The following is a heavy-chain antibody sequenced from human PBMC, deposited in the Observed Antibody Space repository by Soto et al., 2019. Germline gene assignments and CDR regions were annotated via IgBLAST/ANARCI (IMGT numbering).Heavy chain of an antibody. V-gene: IGHV3-30*18. CDR1: GFTFSSYG. CDR3: AKDLDAWFEELPIYGMDV. CDR2: ISYDGSNK. Sequence: QVQLVESGGGVVQPGRSLRLSCAASGFTFSSYGMHWVRQAPGKGLEWVAVISYDGSNKYYADSVKGRFTISRDNSKNTLYLQMNRLEAEDTAVYYCAKDLDAWFEELPIYGMDVWGQGTTVTVSS. J-gene: IGHJ6*02. D-gene: IGHD3-10*01.